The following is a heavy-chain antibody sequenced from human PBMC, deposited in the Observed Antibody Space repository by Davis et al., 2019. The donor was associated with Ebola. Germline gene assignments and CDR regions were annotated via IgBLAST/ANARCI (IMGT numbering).Heavy chain of an antibody. J-gene: IGHJ4*02. Sequence: MPSETLSLTCTVSGGSISSYYWSWIRQPPGKGLEWIGYIYYSGSTNYNPSLKSRVTLSVDTSKNQFSLKLSSVTAADTAVYYCARFGFLEWLFDYWGQGTLVTVSS. D-gene: IGHD3-3*01. CDR2: IYYSGST. V-gene: IGHV4-59*08. CDR3: ARFGFLEWLFDY. CDR1: GGSISSYY.